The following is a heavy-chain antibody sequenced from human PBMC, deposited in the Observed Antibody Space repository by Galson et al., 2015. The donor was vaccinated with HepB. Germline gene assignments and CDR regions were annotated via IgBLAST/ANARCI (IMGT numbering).Heavy chain of an antibody. CDR1: GFTFSAYG. CDR2: ITTNSDSK. D-gene: IGHD3-10*01. V-gene: IGHV3-48*02. CDR3: VKAPWPRGNC. J-gene: IGHJ4*02. Sequence: SLRLSCAGSGFTFSAYGMNWVRQAPGKGLEWIAYITTNSDSKDYADSVKGRFTVSRDNAKSSLYLQMDSLRHEDTAVYHCVKAPWPRGNCWGQGTLVIVSS.